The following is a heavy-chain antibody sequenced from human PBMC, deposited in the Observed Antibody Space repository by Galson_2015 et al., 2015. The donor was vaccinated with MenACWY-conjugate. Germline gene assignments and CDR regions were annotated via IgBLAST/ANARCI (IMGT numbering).Heavy chain of an antibody. Sequence: ETLSLTCSVSGASIKDTNYFWGRIRQPPGKGLEWIGSLYYSGSTSDNPSLKGRVTISVNTSKNQCSLKLTSVSAADTAVYFCARGPGGHSFSYRDYFDYWGQGALVTVSS. CDR3: ARGPGGHSFSYRDYFDY. J-gene: IGHJ4*02. CDR1: GASIKDTNYF. V-gene: IGHV4-39*07. CDR2: LYYSGST. D-gene: IGHD5-18*01.